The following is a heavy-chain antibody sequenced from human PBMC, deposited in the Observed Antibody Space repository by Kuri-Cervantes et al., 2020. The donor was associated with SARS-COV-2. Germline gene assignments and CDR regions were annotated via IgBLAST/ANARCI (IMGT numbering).Heavy chain of an antibody. CDR1: GFTFSDYG. Sequence: GGSLRLSCEVSGFTFSDYGMHWVRQAPANGLEWVAIISYDGSKRYYTDSVKGRFTISKDISKNTLYLEMNSLRVEDTAVYYCARLLGDYGSSSYDVQHYLDYWGQGTPVTVSS. J-gene: IGHJ4*02. CDR3: ARLLGDYGSSSYDVQHYLDY. D-gene: IGHD4/OR15-4a*01. V-gene: IGHV3-30-3*01. CDR2: ISYDGSKR.